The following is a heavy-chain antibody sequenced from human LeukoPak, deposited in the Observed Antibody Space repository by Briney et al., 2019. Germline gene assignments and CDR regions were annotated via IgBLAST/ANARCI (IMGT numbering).Heavy chain of an antibody. Sequence: SETLSPTCGVYGGSFSGYYWSWIRQPPGKGLEWIGEINHSGSTNYNPSLKSRVTISVDTSKNQFSLKLSSVTAADTAVYYCARGVGYWGQGTLVTVSS. V-gene: IGHV4-34*01. J-gene: IGHJ4*02. CDR3: ARGVGY. CDR2: INHSGST. CDR1: GGSFSGYY.